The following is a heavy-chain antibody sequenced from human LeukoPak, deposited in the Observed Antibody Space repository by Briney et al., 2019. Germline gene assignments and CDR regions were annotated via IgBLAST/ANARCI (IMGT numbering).Heavy chain of an antibody. D-gene: IGHD2-2*01. CDR1: GGSISGSSYY. V-gene: IGHV4-39*02. J-gene: IGHJ4*02. Sequence: NTSETLSLTCTVSGGSISGSSYYWGWIRQPPGKGLEWIGSIYYSGSTYYNPSLKSRVTISVDTSKNQFSLKLNSVTATDTAVYYCARVKLGTTFDYWGQGTLVTVSS. CDR2: IYYSGST. CDR3: ARVKLGTTFDY.